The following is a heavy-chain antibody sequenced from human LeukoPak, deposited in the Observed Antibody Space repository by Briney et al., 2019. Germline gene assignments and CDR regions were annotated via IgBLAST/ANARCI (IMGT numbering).Heavy chain of an antibody. CDR3: ARGWLLFDY. J-gene: IGHJ4*02. V-gene: IGHV4-39*07. CDR1: GGSISSSSYY. CDR2: IYYSGST. D-gene: IGHD3-22*01. Sequence: PSETLSLTCTVSGGSISSSSYYWGWIRPPPGKGLEWIGSIYYSGSTYYNPSLKSRVTISVDTSKNQFSLKLSSVTAADTAVYYCARGWLLFDYWGQGTLVTVSS.